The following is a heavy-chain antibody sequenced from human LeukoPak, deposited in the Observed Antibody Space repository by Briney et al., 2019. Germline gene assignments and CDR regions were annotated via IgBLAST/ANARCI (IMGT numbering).Heavy chain of an antibody. CDR2: IRNKAYGGTT. Sequence: GGSLRLSCAASGFMFSSYWMSWVRQAPGKGLEWVGFIRNKAYGGTTEYAASVKGRFTISRDDSKSIAYLQMNSLKTEDTAVYYCTRHHYGSGSSGFDYWGQGTLVTVSS. CDR1: GFMFSSYW. J-gene: IGHJ4*02. V-gene: IGHV3-49*04. D-gene: IGHD3-10*01. CDR3: TRHHYGSGSSGFDY.